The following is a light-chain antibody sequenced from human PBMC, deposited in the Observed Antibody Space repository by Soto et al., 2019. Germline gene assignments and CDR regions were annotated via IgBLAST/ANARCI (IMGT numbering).Light chain of an antibody. CDR1: QSLLHSNGYNY. CDR2: LGS. CDR3: MQALQTSIT. J-gene: IGKJ5*01. Sequence: DIVMTQSPLSLPVTPGEPASISCRSSQSLLHSNGYNYLDWYLQKPGQSPQLLIYLGSNRASGVPDRFIGSGSGTTFTLKISRVEPDDVGVYYCMQALQTSITFGQGTRLEIK. V-gene: IGKV2-28*01.